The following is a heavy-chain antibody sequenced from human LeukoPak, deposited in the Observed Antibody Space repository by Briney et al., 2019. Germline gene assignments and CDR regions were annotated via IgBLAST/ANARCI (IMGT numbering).Heavy chain of an antibody. Sequence: GGSLILSCAASGFTSSNSHMSWVRQAPGKGLEWVSSITASDGAYYADPVKGRFTISRDSARNTQYLQMNSLRADDTAIYYCAKDLGACGRYCISYWGQGTLVTVSS. D-gene: IGHD2-21*01. CDR2: ITASDGA. V-gene: IGHV3-23*01. J-gene: IGHJ4*02. CDR1: GFTSSNSH. CDR3: AKDLGACGRYCISY.